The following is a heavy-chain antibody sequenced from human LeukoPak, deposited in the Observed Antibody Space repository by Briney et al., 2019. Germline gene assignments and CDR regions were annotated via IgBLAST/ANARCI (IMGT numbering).Heavy chain of an antibody. D-gene: IGHD6-13*01. CDR1: GYTFTDYY. V-gene: IGHV1-69-2*01. CDR3: ARPIAAARGLY. J-gene: IGHJ4*02. Sequence: ASVKVSCKVSGYTFTDYYMHWVHQAPGKGLEWMGLVDPEDGETIYAEKFQGRVTITADTSTDTAYMELSSLRSDDTAVYYCARPIAAARGLYWGQGTLVTVSS. CDR2: VDPEDGET.